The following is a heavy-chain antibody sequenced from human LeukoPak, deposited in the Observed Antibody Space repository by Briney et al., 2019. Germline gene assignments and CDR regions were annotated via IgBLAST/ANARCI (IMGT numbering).Heavy chain of an antibody. CDR1: GGSISSGDYY. CDR3: TRGAGWLIDY. CDR2: IYYSGST. D-gene: IGHD3-16*01. V-gene: IGHV4-30-4*08. J-gene: IGHJ4*02. Sequence: SQTLSLTCTVSGGSISSGDYYWSWIRQPPGKGLEWIGYIYYSGSTYYNPSLKSRVTISADTSKNQFSLKLNSLTTADTAVYYCTRGAGWLIDYWGQGILVTVSS.